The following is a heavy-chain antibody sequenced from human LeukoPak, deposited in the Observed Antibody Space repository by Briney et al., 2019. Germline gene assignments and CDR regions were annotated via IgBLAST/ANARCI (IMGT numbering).Heavy chain of an antibody. D-gene: IGHD2-15*01. CDR3: ARGVVAAPQTFDY. J-gene: IGHJ4*02. Sequence: PSETLSLTCTVSGGSISSFYWSWFYWSWIRQPPGKGLEWIGYIYFSGSTNCNPSLKSRVTISVDTSKNQFSLKLSSVTAADTAVYYCARGVVAAPQTFDYWGQGTLVTVSS. CDR2: IYFSGST. CDR1: GGSISS. V-gene: IGHV4-61*08.